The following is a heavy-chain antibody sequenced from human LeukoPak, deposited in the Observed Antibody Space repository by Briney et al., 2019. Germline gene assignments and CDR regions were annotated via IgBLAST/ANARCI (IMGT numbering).Heavy chain of an antibody. D-gene: IGHD1-26*01. CDR2: IHSNGYT. CDR1: GGSFSSYH. V-gene: IGHV4-4*09. J-gene: IGHJ5*02. CDR3: TKREGPMSGSYDYFDP. Sequence: PSETLSLTCTVSGGSFSSYHWSWIRQPAGKGLEWIGYIHSNGYTNYNPSLKSRVTISVDTSKNQFSLKVTSVTAADTAMYYCTKREGPMSGSYDYFDPWGQGTLVTVS.